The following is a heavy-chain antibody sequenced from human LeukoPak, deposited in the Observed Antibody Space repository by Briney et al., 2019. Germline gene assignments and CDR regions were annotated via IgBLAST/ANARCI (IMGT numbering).Heavy chain of an antibody. D-gene: IGHD7-27*01. V-gene: IGHV3-43*02. Sequence: GGSLRHSCAASGFTFDDYAMHWVRQAPGKGLEWVSLISGDGGSTYYADSVKGRFTISRDNSKNSLYLQMNSLRTEDTALYYCAKDMPPGYYYYGMDVWGQGTTVTVSS. CDR3: AKDMPPGYYYYGMDV. J-gene: IGHJ6*02. CDR2: ISGDGGST. CDR1: GFTFDDYA.